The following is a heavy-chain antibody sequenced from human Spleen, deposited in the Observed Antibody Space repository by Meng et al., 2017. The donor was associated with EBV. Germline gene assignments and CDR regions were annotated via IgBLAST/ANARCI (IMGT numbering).Heavy chain of an antibody. V-gene: IGHV1-2*06. CDR2: INPHTGGT. CDR1: GSTLPAYH. Sequence: VLSGADVTKPGASLKSSCKASGSTLPAYHLPRVPQAPGQGLGWTGRINPHTGGTTYAQKFPGRFTMTRDPSITTAYMELTRLTSDDTAFYYCASDTLTGYYIDYWGQGTLVTVSS. CDR3: ASDTLTGYYIDY. D-gene: IGHD3-9*01. J-gene: IGHJ4*02.